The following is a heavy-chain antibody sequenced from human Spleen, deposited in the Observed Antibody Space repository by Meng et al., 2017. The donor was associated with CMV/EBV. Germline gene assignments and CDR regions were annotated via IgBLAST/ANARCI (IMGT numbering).Heavy chain of an antibody. V-gene: IGHV3-30*02. CDR3: AKRLQIFGVILMHTVIGAFDI. J-gene: IGHJ3*02. Sequence: GGSLRLSCVASGFSLSNYDMHWVRQSPGKGLERAALIRPDGGNKYYADSLEGRFPVSRDNSKSTLYLHMNSLRPGDTAVYYCAKRLQIFGVILMHTVIGAFDIWGQGTMVTVSS. D-gene: IGHD3-3*01. CDR1: GFSLSNYD. CDR2: IRPDGGNK.